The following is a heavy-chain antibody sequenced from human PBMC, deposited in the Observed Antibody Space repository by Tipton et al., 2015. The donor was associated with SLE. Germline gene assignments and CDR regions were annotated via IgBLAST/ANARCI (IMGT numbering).Heavy chain of an antibody. J-gene: IGHJ6*02. CDR1: GGSISSGGYY. D-gene: IGHD2-2*01. CDR3: AREAVPAAIYGMDV. Sequence: VSGGSISSGGYYWSWIRQHPGKGLEWIGYIYYSGSTHYNPSLKSRVTISVDTSKNQFSLKLSSVTAADTAVYYCAREAVPAAIYGMDVWGQGTTVTVSS. CDR2: IYYSGST. V-gene: IGHV4-31*02.